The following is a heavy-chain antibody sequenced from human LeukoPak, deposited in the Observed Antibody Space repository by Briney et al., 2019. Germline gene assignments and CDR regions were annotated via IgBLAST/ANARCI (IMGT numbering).Heavy chain of an antibody. CDR3: AKPPARITQWLFLYFDY. CDR2: ISSSSSYI. CDR1: GFTFSSYS. J-gene: IGHJ4*02. D-gene: IGHD3-22*01. V-gene: IGHV3-21*04. Sequence: PGGSLRLSCAASGFTFSSYSMNWVRQAPGKGLEWVSSISSSSSYIYYADSVKGRFTISRDNAKNSLYLQMNSLRAEDTAVYYCAKPPARITQWLFLYFDYWGQGTLVTVSS.